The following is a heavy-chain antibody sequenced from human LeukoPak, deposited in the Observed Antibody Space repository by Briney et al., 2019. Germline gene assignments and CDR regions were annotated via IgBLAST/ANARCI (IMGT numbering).Heavy chain of an antibody. Sequence: ASVKVSCKASGFTFSGSAVQWVRQARGQRLEWLGWIIVDSGNTHYVQKLQERVTITRDMSTNTAYMELSSLTSEDTAVYYCARGYSYGLHYFDYWGQGTLVTVSS. J-gene: IGHJ4*02. CDR2: IIVDSGNT. D-gene: IGHD5-18*01. CDR3: ARGYSYGLHYFDY. V-gene: IGHV1-58*01. CDR1: GFTFSGSA.